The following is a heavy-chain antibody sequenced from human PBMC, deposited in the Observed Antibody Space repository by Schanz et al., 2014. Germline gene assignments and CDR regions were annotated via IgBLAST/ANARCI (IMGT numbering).Heavy chain of an antibody. CDR1: GFTVSTNY. CDR3: AKDRQNRVNRVGYYYGMDV. CDR2: LYTGGST. J-gene: IGHJ6*02. D-gene: IGHD3-16*01. V-gene: IGHV3-53*01. Sequence: ESGGGLIHPGGSLRLSCAVSGFTVSTNYMTWVRQAPGKGLECVSVLYTGGSTFYAESVRGRFFISRDDAKNSLYLQMNSLRAEDTALYYCAKDRQNRVNRVGYYYGMDVWGQGTTVTVSS.